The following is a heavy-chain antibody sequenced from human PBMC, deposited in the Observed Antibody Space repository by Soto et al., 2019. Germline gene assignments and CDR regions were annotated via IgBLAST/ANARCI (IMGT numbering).Heavy chain of an antibody. J-gene: IGHJ1*01. CDR1: GGSVSSGDYY. D-gene: IGHD5-18*01. CDR3: AKHGYHDYFQY. CDR2: IYHSGST. Sequence: SETLSLTCTVSGGSVSSGDYYWSWIRQPPGKGLEWIGYIYHSGSTNYNPSLKSRVTISEDTSMNQVSLKLRSVTAADTAIYYCAKHGYHDYFQYWGQGTLVTVSS. V-gene: IGHV4-61*08.